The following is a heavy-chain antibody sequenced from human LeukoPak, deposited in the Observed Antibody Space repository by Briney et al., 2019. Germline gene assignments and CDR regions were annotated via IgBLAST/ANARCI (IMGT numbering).Heavy chain of an antibody. Sequence: GRSLRLSCAASGFTFSSYAMHWVRQAPGKGLEWVAVISYDGSNKYYADSVKGRFTISRDNSKNTLYLQMNSLRAEDTAVYYCARGGGIVVVTYFDYWGQGTLVTVSS. J-gene: IGHJ4*02. V-gene: IGHV3-30-3*01. CDR3: ARGGGIVVVTYFDY. CDR1: GFTFSSYA. D-gene: IGHD2-21*02. CDR2: ISYDGSNK.